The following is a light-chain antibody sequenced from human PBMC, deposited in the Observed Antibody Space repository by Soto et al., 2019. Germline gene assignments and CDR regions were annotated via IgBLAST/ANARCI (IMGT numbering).Light chain of an antibody. CDR1: QDVSYY. CDR2: GAS. V-gene: IGKV1-33*01. CDR3: QQYDNLPIT. Sequence: DIQMTQSPSSLSASVGDRITLRCQPSQDVSYYLSWYQQKPGQAPNLLIYGASNLEPGVPSRFSGSGSGTDFSLTISSLQPEDIATYYCQQYDNLPITFGHGTRLEIK. J-gene: IGKJ5*01.